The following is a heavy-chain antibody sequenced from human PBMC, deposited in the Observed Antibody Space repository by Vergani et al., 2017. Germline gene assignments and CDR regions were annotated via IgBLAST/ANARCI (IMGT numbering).Heavy chain of an antibody. CDR1: CFTFSSYS. CDR2: ISSSSSYI. V-gene: IGHV3-21*01. Sequence: EVQLVESGGGLVKPGGSLRLSCAASCFTFSSYSMNWVRQAPGKGLEWVSSISSSSSYIYYADSVKGRFTISRDNAKNSLYLQMNSLRAEDTAVYYCARDFVPKYCSGGSCYRHNWFDPLGQGTLVTVSS. CDR3: ARDFVPKYCSGGSCYRHNWFDP. J-gene: IGHJ5*02. D-gene: IGHD2-15*01.